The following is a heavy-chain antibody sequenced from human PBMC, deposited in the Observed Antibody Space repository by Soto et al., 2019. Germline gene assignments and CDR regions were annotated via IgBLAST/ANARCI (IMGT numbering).Heavy chain of an antibody. Sequence: QVQLVQSGAEVKKPGASVKVSCKASGYTFTSYAMHWVRQAPGQRLEWMGWINAGNGNTKYSQKFQGRVTITRDTSASTGYMELRSLRLESTAVYYCARGLNGYLYYFDYWGQGTLVTVSS. CDR1: GYTFTSYA. J-gene: IGHJ4*02. D-gene: IGHD5-18*01. CDR2: INAGNGNT. V-gene: IGHV1-3*01. CDR3: ARGLNGYLYYFDY.